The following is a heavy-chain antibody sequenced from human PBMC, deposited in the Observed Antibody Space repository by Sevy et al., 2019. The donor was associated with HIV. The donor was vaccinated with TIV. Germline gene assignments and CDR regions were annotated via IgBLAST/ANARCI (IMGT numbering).Heavy chain of an antibody. CDR3: ARDGYGDYGLPYYYGYGMDV. CDR2: IYTSGST. V-gene: IGHV4-4*07. D-gene: IGHD4-17*01. Sequence: SETLSLTCTVSGGSISSYYWSWIRQPAGKGLEWIGRIYTSGSTNYNPSLKSRVTMSVDTSKNQFSLRLSFVTAADTAVYYCARDGYGDYGLPYYYGYGMDVWGQGTTVTVSS. CDR1: GGSISSYY. J-gene: IGHJ6*02.